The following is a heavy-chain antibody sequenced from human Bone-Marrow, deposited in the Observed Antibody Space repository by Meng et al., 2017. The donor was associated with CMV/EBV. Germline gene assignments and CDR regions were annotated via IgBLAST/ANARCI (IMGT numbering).Heavy chain of an antibody. J-gene: IGHJ6*02. CDR2: IYYSGST. CDR1: GGSISSNY. D-gene: IGHD6-19*01. V-gene: IGHV4-59*01. CDR3: VRAQQWLVGGDYYYGMDV. Sequence: SETRSLTCPVSGGSISSNYWSWIRQPPGKGLEWIGYIYYSGSTNYNPSLKSRVTISVDTSKNQFSLKLSSVTAADTAVYYCVRAQQWLVGGDYYYGMDVWGQGTTVTVSS.